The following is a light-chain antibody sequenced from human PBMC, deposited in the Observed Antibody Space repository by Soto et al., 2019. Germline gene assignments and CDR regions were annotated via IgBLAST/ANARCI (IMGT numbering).Light chain of an antibody. CDR2: GAS. V-gene: IGKV3-20*01. CDR1: QSVSNNY. J-gene: IGKJ1*01. CDR3: QQYGSSGT. Sequence: EIVLTQSPGTLSLSPGERATLSCRASQSVSNNYLAWYQQKPGQAPRLLIYGASFRATGIPDRFSGSGSATYFTITISRLEAEFSAVYYCQQYGSSGTFGQGTKVEIK.